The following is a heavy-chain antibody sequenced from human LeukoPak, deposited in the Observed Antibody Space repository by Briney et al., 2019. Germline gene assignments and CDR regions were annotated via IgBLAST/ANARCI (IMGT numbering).Heavy chain of an antibody. D-gene: IGHD3-22*01. CDR3: ARHVTMIVVVIPNWFDP. V-gene: IGHV4-39*01. CDR2: IYYSGST. J-gene: IGHJ5*02. Sequence: SETLSLTCTVSGGSISSSSYYWGWIRQPPGKGLEWIGSIYYSGSTYYNPSLKSRVTISVDTSKNQFSLKLSPVTAADTAVYYCARHVTMIVVVIPNWFDPWGQGTLVTVSS. CDR1: GGSISSSSYY.